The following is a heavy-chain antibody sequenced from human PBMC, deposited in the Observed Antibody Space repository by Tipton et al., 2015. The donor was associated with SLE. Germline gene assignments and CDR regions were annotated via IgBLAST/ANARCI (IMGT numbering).Heavy chain of an antibody. CDR2: IKQDGSEK. CDR1: GFTFSSYW. CDR3: ARDGGSSWYQKD. V-gene: IGHV3-7*01. Sequence: SLRLSCAASGFTFSSYWMSWVRQAPGKGLEWVANIKQDGSEKYYVDSVKGRFTISRDNAKNSLYPQMNSLRAEDTAVYYCARDGGSSWYQKDWGQGTLVTVSS. D-gene: IGHD6-13*01. J-gene: IGHJ4*02.